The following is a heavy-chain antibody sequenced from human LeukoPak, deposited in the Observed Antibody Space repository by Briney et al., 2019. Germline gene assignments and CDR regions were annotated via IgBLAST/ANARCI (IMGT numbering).Heavy chain of an antibody. CDR2: ISGSGGST. D-gene: IGHD3-3*01. CDR3: AKVDGITICEVFDY. J-gene: IGHJ4*02. CDR1: GFTFSSYA. V-gene: IGHV3-23*01. Sequence: GGSLRLSCAASGFTFSSYAMSWVRQAPGKGLEWVSGISGSGGSTYYADSVKGRFTISRDNSKNTLYLHMNSLRAEDTAVYYCAKVDGITICEVFDYWGQGILVTVSS.